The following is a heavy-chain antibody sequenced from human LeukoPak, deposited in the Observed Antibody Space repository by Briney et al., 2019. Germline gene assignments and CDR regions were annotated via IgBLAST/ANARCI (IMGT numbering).Heavy chain of an antibody. J-gene: IGHJ4*02. CDR3: GRSVAAPADY. V-gene: IGHV3-7*03. CDR1: GFTLSNVW. Sequence: GGSLRLSCATSGFTLSNVWMSWVRQAPGKGLEWVGNIRGNGSVKFYLDSVKGRFTISRDNTNSVSLQMNNLKAEDTAVYYCGRSVAAPADYWGQGTLVIVSS. CDR2: IRGNGSVK. D-gene: IGHD6-6*01.